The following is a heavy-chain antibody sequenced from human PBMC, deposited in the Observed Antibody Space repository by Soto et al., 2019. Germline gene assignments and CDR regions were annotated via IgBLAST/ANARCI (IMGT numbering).Heavy chain of an antibody. J-gene: IGHJ4*02. CDR1: GFTFSNYG. D-gene: IGHD3-16*02. CDR2: ISHDGSNK. Sequence: QVQLVESGGGVVQPGRSLRPSCAASGFTFSNYGMHWVRQAPGKGLEWVAVISHDGSNKYYADSVRGRFTISRDNSKNTVYQQMNSLRAEDTAVYYCAKDHYDYVWGNYRFDNWGQGTLVTVSS. CDR3: AKDHYDYVWGNYRFDN. V-gene: IGHV3-30*18.